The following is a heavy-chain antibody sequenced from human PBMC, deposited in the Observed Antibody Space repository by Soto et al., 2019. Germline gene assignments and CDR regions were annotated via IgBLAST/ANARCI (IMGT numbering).Heavy chain of an antibody. D-gene: IGHD3-22*01. CDR1: GFSLSTSGMR. J-gene: IGHJ4*02. CDR3: ARNYYDSSGYYYPFDY. V-gene: IGHV2-70*04. Sequence: SGPTLVNPTQTLTLTCTFSGFSLSTSGMRVSWIRQPPGKALEWLARIDWDDDKFYSTSLKTRLTISKDTSKNQVVLTMTNMDPVDTATYYCARNYYDSSGYYYPFDYWGQGTLVTVSS. CDR2: IDWDDDK.